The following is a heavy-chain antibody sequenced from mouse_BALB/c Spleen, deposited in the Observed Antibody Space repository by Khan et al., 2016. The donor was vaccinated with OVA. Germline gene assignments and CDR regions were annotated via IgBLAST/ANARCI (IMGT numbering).Heavy chain of an antibody. J-gene: IGHJ2*01. V-gene: IGHV1-20*02. CDR2: INPHIGET. D-gene: IGHD1-1*01. Sequence: EVQLQQSGPELVRPGASVKISCKASGYSFTGYFMNWVMQSHGKSLEWIGRINPHIGETFYNQRFKDKATLTVDESSSKAYMELRSLASEDSAVYYCTRIYRSDFDYWGQGTTLTVSS. CDR1: GYSFTGYF. CDR3: TRIYRSDFDY.